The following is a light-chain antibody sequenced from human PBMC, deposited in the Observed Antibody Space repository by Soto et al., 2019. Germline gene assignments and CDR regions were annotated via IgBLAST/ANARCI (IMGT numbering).Light chain of an antibody. CDR1: SSDVGGYDS. CDR2: EVS. CDR3: SSYAGFNIWV. V-gene: IGLV2-8*01. Sequence: QSALTQPPSASGSPGQSVTISCTGSSSDVGGYDSVSWYQQHPGKAPKLVIYEVSKRPSGVPDRFSGSKSGNTASLTVSGLRTEDEADYYCSSYAGFNIWVFGGGTKLTVL. J-gene: IGLJ3*02.